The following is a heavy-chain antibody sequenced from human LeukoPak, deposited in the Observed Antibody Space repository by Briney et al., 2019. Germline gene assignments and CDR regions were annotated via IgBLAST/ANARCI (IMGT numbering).Heavy chain of an antibody. D-gene: IGHD1-26*01. J-gene: IGHJ2*01. CDR3: AKDRTVGASYWYFDL. V-gene: IGHV3-23*01. CDR1: GVTXXXXX. Sequence: GGSLRLSCVASGVTXXXXXXSWARQAPWXGXXXXXXXXSSGSGGNTYYADSVKGRFTISRDSSRNTLFLHMNTLRAEDTAIYYCAKDRTVGASYWYFDLWGRGTLVTVSS. CDR2: XXSSGSGGNT.